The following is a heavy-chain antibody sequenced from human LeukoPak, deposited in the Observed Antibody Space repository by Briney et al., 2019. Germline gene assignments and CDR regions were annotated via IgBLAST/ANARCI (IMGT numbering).Heavy chain of an antibody. CDR1: GHSVSSNSAA. V-gene: IGHV6-1*01. CDR2: TYYKSKWYN. D-gene: IGHD3-10*01. Sequence: SQTLSLTCAISGHSVSSNSAAWNWIRQSPSKGLEWLGRTYYKSKWYNDYAVSVKSRIIINPDTSKNQFSLQLNSVTPEDTAVYFCARTTLVRGVIKDSYYYAMDVWGQGTTVTVSS. J-gene: IGHJ6*02. CDR3: ARTTLVRGVIKDSYYYAMDV.